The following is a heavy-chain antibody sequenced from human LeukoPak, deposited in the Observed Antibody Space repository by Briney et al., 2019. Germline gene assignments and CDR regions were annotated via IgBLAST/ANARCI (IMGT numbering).Heavy chain of an antibody. CDR2: INPNSGGT. CDR3: ASGAEYYYDSSGYWDY. Sequence: ASVKVSCKXSGYTFTGHYMHWVRQAPGQGLEWMGRINPNSGGTNYAQKFQGRVTMTRDTSISTAYMELSRLRSDDTAVYYCASGAEYYYDSSGYWDYWGQGTLVTVSS. J-gene: IGHJ4*02. D-gene: IGHD3-22*01. CDR1: GYTFTGHY. V-gene: IGHV1-2*06.